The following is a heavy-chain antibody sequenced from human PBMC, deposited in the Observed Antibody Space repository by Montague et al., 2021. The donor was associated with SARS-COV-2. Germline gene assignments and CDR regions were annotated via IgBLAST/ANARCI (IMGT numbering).Heavy chain of an antibody. J-gene: IGHJ2*01. CDR2: IYTGGYV. CDR3: ARAIWHLDV. V-gene: IGHV4-4*07. Sequence: SETLSLTCSVPGDSISRYYWSWIRQSDGKGLEWIGRIYTGGYVNYNPALQSRVSMSVDTSKSQVSLNVTSVTAADTAVYYCARAIWHLDVWGRGTLVTVSS. CDR1: GDSISRYY.